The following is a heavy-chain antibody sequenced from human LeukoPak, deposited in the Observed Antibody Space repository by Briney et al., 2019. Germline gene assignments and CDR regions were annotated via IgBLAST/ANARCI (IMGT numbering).Heavy chain of an antibody. CDR2: INSDGSST. CDR1: GFTFSSYW. D-gene: IGHD3-22*01. Sequence: GGSLRLSCAASGFTFSSYWMHWVRQAPGKGLVWVSRINSDGSSTSYADSVKGRFTISRDNAKNTLYLQMNSLRAEDTAVYYCARCYYDSSGCFWGQGTMVTVSS. J-gene: IGHJ3*01. V-gene: IGHV3-74*01. CDR3: ARCYYDSSGCF.